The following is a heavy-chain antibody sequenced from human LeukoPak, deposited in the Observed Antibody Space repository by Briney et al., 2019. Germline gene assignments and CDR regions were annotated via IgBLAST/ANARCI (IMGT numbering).Heavy chain of an antibody. V-gene: IGHV3-23*03. Sequence: GGSLRLSCAASGFTFSSYVMSWVRQAPGKGLEWVSVIYSGGSTYYADSVKGRFSTSRDSSTSTLFLQMDSLRVEDTAMYYCARPTDGDSTRYGMDVWGQGTTVIVSS. CDR3: ARPTDGDSTRYGMDV. D-gene: IGHD2-21*02. J-gene: IGHJ6*02. CDR2: IYSGGST. CDR1: GFTFSSYV.